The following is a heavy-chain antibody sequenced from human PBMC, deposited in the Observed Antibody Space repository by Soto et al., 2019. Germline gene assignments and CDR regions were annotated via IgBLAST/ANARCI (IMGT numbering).Heavy chain of an antibody. CDR1: GGSISSGDYY. D-gene: IGHD1-26*01. CDR3: AGEVGVDGSSSDPFDI. Sequence: QVQLQESGPGLVKPSQTLSLTCTVSGGSISSGDYYWSWIRQSPGKGLEWIAYIHSSGSPYYMPSLKIRVTISLDTSKNRFALKLSSVTAADPAVYSCAGEVGVDGSSSDPFDIWGQGTMVTVSS. CDR2: IHSSGSP. V-gene: IGHV4-30-4*01. J-gene: IGHJ3*02.